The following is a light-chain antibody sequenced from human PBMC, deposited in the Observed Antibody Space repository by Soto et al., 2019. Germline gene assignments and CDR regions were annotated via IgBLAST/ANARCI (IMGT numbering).Light chain of an antibody. Sequence: QSPGTLSLSPGERAHHSRGASQSITRNLAWYQQSPGQAHRLLIYGAYTRATGIQARFSGSGSGTEFTLTIKSLQSEDFAVYHCKQYNNWSQTFGQGTKVDIK. CDR1: QSITRN. CDR3: KQYNNWSQT. J-gene: IGKJ1*01. CDR2: GAY. V-gene: IGKV3-15*01.